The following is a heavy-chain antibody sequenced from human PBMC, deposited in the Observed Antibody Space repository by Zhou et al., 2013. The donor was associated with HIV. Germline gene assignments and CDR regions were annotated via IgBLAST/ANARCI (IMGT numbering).Heavy chain of an antibody. CDR1: GYIFVNYG. D-gene: IGHD3-22*01. J-gene: IGHJ4*02. CDR2: VSTSNVGA. CDR3: VRGRSHYSDNSGFGD. V-gene: IGHV1-18*01. Sequence: QVQLVQSGTEVKKPGTSVKVSCEAFGYIFVNYGINWVRQAPGHGLEWMGWVSTSNVGANYAQRLQGRVTMTRNPSISTAYMELSRLISDDTAVYYCVRGRSHYSDNSGFGDWGQGTLVTVSS.